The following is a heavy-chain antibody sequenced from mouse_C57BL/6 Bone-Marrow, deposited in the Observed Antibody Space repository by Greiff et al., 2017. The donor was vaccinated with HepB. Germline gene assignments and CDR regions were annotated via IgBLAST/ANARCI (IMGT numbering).Heavy chain of an antibody. CDR1: GYTFTSYW. CDR3: ARSDGYLYYFDY. D-gene: IGHD2-3*01. Sequence: QVQLKQPGAELVKPGASVKLSCKASGYTFTSYWMQWVKQRPGQGLEWIGEIDPSDSYTNYNQKFKGKATLTVDTSSSTAYMQLSSLTSEGSAVYYCARSDGYLYYFDYWGQGTTLTVSS. CDR2: IDPSDSYT. J-gene: IGHJ2*01. V-gene: IGHV1-50*01.